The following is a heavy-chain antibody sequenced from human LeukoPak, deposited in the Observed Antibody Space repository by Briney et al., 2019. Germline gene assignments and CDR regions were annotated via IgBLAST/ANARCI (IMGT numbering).Heavy chain of an antibody. CDR2: INSNSGAT. CDR3: ARGRDRGASTPFDY. V-gene: IGHV1-2*02. J-gene: IGHJ4*02. Sequence: ASVKVSCKASGYTFTDYYMHWVRQAPGQAPEWMGWINSNSGATNYAQKFQGRVTMTRDTSISTVYMELSSLRSDDTAVYYCARGRDRGASTPFDYWGQGTLVTVSS. CDR1: GYTFTDYY. D-gene: IGHD1-26*01.